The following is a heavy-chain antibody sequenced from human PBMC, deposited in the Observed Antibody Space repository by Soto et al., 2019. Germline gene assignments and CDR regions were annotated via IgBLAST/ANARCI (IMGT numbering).Heavy chain of an antibody. Sequence: SETLSLTCTVSGGSISSGGYYWSWIRQHPGKGLEWIGYIYYSGSTYYNPSLKSRVTISVDTSKNQFSLKLSSVTAADTAVYYCARVYNWNYSLWGQGTLVTVFS. CDR1: GGSISSGGYY. J-gene: IGHJ4*02. CDR3: ARVYNWNYSL. CDR2: IYYSGST. V-gene: IGHV4-31*03. D-gene: IGHD1-1*01.